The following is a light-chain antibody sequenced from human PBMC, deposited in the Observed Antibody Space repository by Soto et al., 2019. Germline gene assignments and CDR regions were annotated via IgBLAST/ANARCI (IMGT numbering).Light chain of an antibody. CDR3: QQYNSYSPVT. CDR2: EAS. V-gene: IGKV1-5*03. J-gene: IGKJ4*01. Sequence: DIQMTQSPSTLSASVGDRVTLTCRASQSISSWLAWYQQKPGKPPNLLIYEASILERGVPSRFTGSGSGTEFTLNISSLQPDDFATYYCQQYNSYSPVTFGGGTKVEIK. CDR1: QSISSW.